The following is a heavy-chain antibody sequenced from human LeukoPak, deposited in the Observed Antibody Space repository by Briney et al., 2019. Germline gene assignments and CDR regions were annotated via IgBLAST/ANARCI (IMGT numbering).Heavy chain of an antibody. D-gene: IGHD3-22*01. CDR1: GGSISTHY. V-gene: IGHV4-59*11. CDR2: IYYSGST. J-gene: IGHJ4*02. CDR3: AREGYYDSSGYYRFDY. Sequence: SETLSLTCSVSGGSISTHYYNWVRQPPGKGLEWIGYIYYSGSTNYNPSLKSRVTISVDTSKNQFSLKLSSVTAADTAVYYCAREGYYDSSGYYRFDYWGQGTLVTVSS.